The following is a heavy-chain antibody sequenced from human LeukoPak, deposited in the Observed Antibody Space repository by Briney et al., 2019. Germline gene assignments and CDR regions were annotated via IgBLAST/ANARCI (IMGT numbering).Heavy chain of an antibody. V-gene: IGHV3-11*03. CDR1: GFRFSDEY. CDR3: VRSRGTGPGAHFDV. Sequence: PGGSLRLSCAASGFRFSDEYMSRIRQAPGQGLEWISYISSSGSYTNYADSVRGRFTISRDNAKNSLFLQMNSLRGEDTAVYFCVRSRGTGPGAHFDVWGQGALVSVSS. J-gene: IGHJ4*02. CDR2: ISSSGSYT. D-gene: IGHD3/OR15-3a*01.